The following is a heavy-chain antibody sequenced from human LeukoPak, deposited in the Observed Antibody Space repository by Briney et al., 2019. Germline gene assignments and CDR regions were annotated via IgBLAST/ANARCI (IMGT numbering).Heavy chain of an antibody. Sequence: SETLSLTCTVSGGSISNDYWAWIRQPPGKGLEWIGYVSQSGITKSNGDINNYNPSLESRVTTSRATSKNQFSLKLSSVTAADTAVYYCARILIGSLDYWGQGTLVTVSS. CDR3: ARILIGSLDY. V-gene: IGHV4-59*01. CDR1: GGSISNDY. D-gene: IGHD3-16*01. CDR2: VSQSGITKSNGDIN. J-gene: IGHJ4*02.